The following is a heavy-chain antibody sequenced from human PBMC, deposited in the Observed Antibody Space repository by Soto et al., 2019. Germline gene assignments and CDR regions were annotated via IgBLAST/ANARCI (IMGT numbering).Heavy chain of an antibody. CDR2: IYYSGST. J-gene: IGHJ4*02. CDR3: ARGGPTAYYFDY. V-gene: IGHV4-31*03. D-gene: IGHD2-21*01. CDR1: GGSISSGGSY. Sequence: PSETLSLTCSVSGGSISSGGSYWTWIRQHPEKGLEWIGYIYYSGSTYYRPSLKSRLTISVDTSKNQFSLMLSSVTAADTAVYYCARGGPTAYYFDYWGLGTLVTVSS.